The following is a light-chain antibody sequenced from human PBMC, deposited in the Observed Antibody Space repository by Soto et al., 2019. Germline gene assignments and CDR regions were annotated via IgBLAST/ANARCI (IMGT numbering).Light chain of an antibody. J-gene: IGLJ1*01. CDR2: EVS. Sequence: QSALTQPASVSGSPGQSITISCTGTSSDVGAYDYVSWYQQHPDKAPKLRIYEVSNRPSGDSNRFSGSKSVNTATLTISWLQAADEADYYCSSYTSSSTRVFGTGTKLTVL. CDR3: SSYTSSSTRV. CDR1: SSDVGAYDY. V-gene: IGLV2-14*03.